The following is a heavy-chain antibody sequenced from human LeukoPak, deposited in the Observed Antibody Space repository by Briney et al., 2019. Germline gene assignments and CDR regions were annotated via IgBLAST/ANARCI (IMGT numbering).Heavy chain of an antibody. V-gene: IGHV3-23*01. D-gene: IGHD1-26*01. CDR1: GFTFSSYA. J-gene: IGHJ2*01. CDR3: AKDRTVGASYWYFDL. CDR2: ISGSGGHA. Sequence: PGGSLRLSCAASGFTFSSYAMSWVRQAPEKGLEWVSVISGSGGHAYYADSVKGRFTISRDSSKNTLFLHMNTLRAEDTAIYYCAKDRTVGASYWYFDLWGRGTLVTVSS.